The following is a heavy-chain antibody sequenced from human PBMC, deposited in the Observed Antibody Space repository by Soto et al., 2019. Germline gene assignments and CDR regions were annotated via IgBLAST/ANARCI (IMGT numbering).Heavy chain of an antibody. CDR3: ARTWLNDAEYFQH. D-gene: IGHD5-12*01. Sequence: PSETLSLTCTVSGGSISSGRYYRSWIRQHPGKGLEWIGYIYYSGSTYYNPSLKSRVTISVDTSKNQFSLKLSSVTAADTAVYYCARTWLNDAEYFQHWGQGTLVPVSS. J-gene: IGHJ1*01. V-gene: IGHV4-31*03. CDR1: GGSISSGRYY. CDR2: IYYSGST.